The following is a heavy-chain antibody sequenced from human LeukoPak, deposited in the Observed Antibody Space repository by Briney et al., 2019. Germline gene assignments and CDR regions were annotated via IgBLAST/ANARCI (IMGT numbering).Heavy chain of an antibody. D-gene: IGHD3-22*01. Sequence: LRLSCAASGFTFSSYAMSWVRQAPGKGLEWIGYIYHSGSTYYNPSLKSRVTISVDRSKNQFSLKLSSVTAADTAVYYCARGDSSGYTFDYWGQGTLVTVSS. CDR1: GFTFSSYA. CDR3: ARGDSSGYTFDY. CDR2: IYHSGST. V-gene: IGHV4-30-2*01. J-gene: IGHJ4*02.